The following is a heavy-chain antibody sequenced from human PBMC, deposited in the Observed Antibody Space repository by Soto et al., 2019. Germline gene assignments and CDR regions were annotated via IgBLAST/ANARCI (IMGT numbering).Heavy chain of an antibody. J-gene: IGHJ6*02. V-gene: IGHV1-2*02. CDR3: ARSYPYCSSTSCYMGYYYYYGMDV. CDR1: GYTFTGYY. Sequence: ASVKVSCKASGYTFTGYYMHWVRQAPGQGLEWMGWINPNSGGTNYAQKFQGRVTMTRDTSISTAYMELSRLRSDDTAVYYCARSYPYCSSTSCYMGYYYYYGMDVWGQGTTVTVSS. CDR2: INPNSGGT. D-gene: IGHD2-2*02.